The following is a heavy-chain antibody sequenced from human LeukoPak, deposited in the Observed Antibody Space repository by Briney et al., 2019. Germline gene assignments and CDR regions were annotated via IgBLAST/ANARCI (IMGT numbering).Heavy chain of an antibody. V-gene: IGHV4-59*06. D-gene: IGHD3-10*01. Sequence: PSETLSLTCTVSGGSISSYYWSWIRQHPGKGLEWIGYIYYSGSTYYNPSLKSRVTISVDTSKNQFSLKLSSVTAADTAVYYCARTSGGSGRYFDYWGQGTLVTVSS. CDR1: GGSISSYY. J-gene: IGHJ4*02. CDR2: IYYSGST. CDR3: ARTSGGSGRYFDY.